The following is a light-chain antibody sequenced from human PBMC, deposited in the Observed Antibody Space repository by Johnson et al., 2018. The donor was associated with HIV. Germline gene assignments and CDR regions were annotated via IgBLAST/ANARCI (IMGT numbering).Light chain of an antibody. CDR2: ENN. J-gene: IGLJ1*01. CDR1: SSNIGNNY. Sequence: QSLLTQPPSVSAAPGQKVTISCSGSSSNIGNNYVSWYQQLPGTAPKLLIYENNQRSSGIPDRFSGSKSATSATLGITGLQTGDEADYYCGTWDSSLSVYVFGSGTKVTVL. CDR3: GTWDSSLSVYV. V-gene: IGLV1-51*02.